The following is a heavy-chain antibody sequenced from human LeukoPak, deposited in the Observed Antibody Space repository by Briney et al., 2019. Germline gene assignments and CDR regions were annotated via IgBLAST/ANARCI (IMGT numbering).Heavy chain of an antibody. D-gene: IGHD3-3*01. CDR3: AREFSWSGFFDY. Sequence: MSSETLSLTCTVSGGSISSYYWSWIRQPPGKGLEWMGYIYYSGSTNYNPSLRSRVTISVDTSKNQFSLKLSSVTAADTAVYYCAREFSWSGFFDYWGQGTLVTVSS. V-gene: IGHV4-59*01. CDR2: IYYSGST. CDR1: GGSISSYY. J-gene: IGHJ4*02.